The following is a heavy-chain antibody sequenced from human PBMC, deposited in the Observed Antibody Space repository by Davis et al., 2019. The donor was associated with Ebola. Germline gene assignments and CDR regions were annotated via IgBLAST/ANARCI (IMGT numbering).Heavy chain of an antibody. CDR3: ARGHVEMATGYYFDY. CDR1: GGSISSYY. V-gene: IGHV4-4*07. CDR2: IYTSGST. D-gene: IGHD5-24*01. J-gene: IGHJ4*02. Sequence: PSETLSLTCTVSGGSISSYYWSWIRQPAGKGLEWIGRIYTSGSTNYNPSLKSRVTMSVDTSKNQFSLKLSSVTAADTAVYYCARGHVEMATGYYFDYWGQGTLVTVSS.